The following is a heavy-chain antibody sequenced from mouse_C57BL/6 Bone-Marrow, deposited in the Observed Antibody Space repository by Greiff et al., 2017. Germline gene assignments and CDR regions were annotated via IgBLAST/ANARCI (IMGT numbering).Heavy chain of an antibody. Sequence: QVQLQQSGAELVKPGTSVKVSCKASGYAFTNYWIEWVKQRPGQGLEWIGVINPGSGGTNYNEKFKSKATLTADKSSSTAYMQLSSLESEDSSVYFCARGQLGDYWGQGTTLTVSS. CDR3: ARGQLGDY. CDR1: GYAFTNYW. V-gene: IGHV1-54*01. CDR2: INPGSGGT. J-gene: IGHJ2*01. D-gene: IGHD6-1*01.